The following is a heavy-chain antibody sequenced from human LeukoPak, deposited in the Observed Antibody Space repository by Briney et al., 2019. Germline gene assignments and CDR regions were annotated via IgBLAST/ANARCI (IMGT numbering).Heavy chain of an antibody. V-gene: IGHV4-31*03. J-gene: IGHJ4*02. Sequence: SQTLSLICTVSGTSISSSTYYYWSWIRQHPGEAPEWMGYIYYLDATYYNPSLKSRVSISVAASENQFSLKLTSVTAADTAVYYCARLNYYDSGSLTYSFDYWGQGTLVTVSP. CDR1: GTSISSSTYYY. CDR2: IYYLDAT. CDR3: ARLNYYDSGSLTYSFDY. D-gene: IGHD3-10*01.